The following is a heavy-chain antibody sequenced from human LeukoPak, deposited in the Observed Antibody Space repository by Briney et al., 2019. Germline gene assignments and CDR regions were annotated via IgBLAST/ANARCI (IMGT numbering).Heavy chain of an antibody. J-gene: IGHJ2*01. CDR2: MNPNSGNT. D-gene: IGHD3-3*01. V-gene: IGHV1-8*02. CDR1: GGTFSSYA. Sequence: ASVKVSCKASGGTFSSYAISWVRQATGQGLEWMGWMNPNSGNTGYAQKFQGRVTMTRNTSISTAYMELSSLRSEDTAVYYCARSAYEPWDWYFDLWGRGTLVTVSS. CDR3: ARSAYEPWDWYFDL.